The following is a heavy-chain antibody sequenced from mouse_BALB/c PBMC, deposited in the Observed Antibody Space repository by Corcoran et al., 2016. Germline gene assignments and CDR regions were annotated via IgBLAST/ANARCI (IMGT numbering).Heavy chain of an antibody. CDR2: INTYTGEP. Sequence: QIQLVQSGPELKNPGETVKISCKASGYTFTNYGMNWVKQAPGKGLKWMGWINTYTGEPTYADDFKGRFAFSLETSASTAYLQINNLKNEDTATYFCANRLRGYAMDYWGQGTSVTVSS. CDR3: ANRLRGYAMDY. V-gene: IGHV9-3-1*01. J-gene: IGHJ4*01. CDR1: GYTFTNYG. D-gene: IGHD1-1*01.